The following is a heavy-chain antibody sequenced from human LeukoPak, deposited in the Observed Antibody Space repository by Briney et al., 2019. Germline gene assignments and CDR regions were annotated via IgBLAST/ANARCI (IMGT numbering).Heavy chain of an antibody. D-gene: IGHD3-22*01. Sequence: GSLRLSSAASGFTFSSYTMSWVRQAPGKGLEWVSTISHSGGSTYYADSVKGRFTISRDNSKNTLYLQMNSLSAQDTAVYSCAKAPVYYFASSAQYYFDYWGQGTLVTVSS. J-gene: IGHJ4*02. CDR1: GFTFSSYT. CDR2: ISHSGGST. CDR3: AKAPVYYFASSAQYYFDY. V-gene: IGHV3-23*01.